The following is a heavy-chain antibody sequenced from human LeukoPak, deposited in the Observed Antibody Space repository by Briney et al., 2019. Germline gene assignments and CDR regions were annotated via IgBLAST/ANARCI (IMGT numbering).Heavy chain of an antibody. V-gene: IGHV3-30*02. CDR1: GFTFSDFG. CDR3: AKNFWSTYDAY. Sequence: PGGSLRRSCAASGFTFSDFGMHWVRQAPGKGPEWVAYIRNNGGSRMYADSVKGRFTISRDDSKNTLSLQMNSLRAEDTALYYCAKNFWSTYDAYWGQGTVVTVSS. D-gene: IGHD3-3*01. CDR2: IRNNGGSR. J-gene: IGHJ4*02.